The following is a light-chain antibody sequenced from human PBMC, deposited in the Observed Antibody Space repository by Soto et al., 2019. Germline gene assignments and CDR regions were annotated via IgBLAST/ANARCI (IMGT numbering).Light chain of an antibody. Sequence: DIQMTQSPSTLSASVGDKVTITCRASQSISSWLAWYQQKPGKAPKLLIYKASTLESGVPSNFSGSGSGTEFNLSSSSLQPEDVATYYYQQYNSYPWTFGQGTKVDVK. J-gene: IGKJ1*01. CDR2: KAS. V-gene: IGKV1-5*03. CDR1: QSISSW. CDR3: QQYNSYPWT.